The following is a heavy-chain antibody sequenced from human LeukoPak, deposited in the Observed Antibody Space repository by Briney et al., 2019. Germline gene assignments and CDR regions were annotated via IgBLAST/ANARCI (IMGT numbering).Heavy chain of an antibody. Sequence: ASVKVSCKASGYTFTGYYMHWVRQAPGQGLEWMGWINPNSGGTNYAQKFQGRVTMTRGTSISTAYMELSRLRSDDTAVYYCARSGIAVAGRGLVDYWGQGTLVTVSS. V-gene: IGHV1-2*02. CDR2: INPNSGGT. CDR1: GYTFTGYY. D-gene: IGHD6-19*01. CDR3: ARSGIAVAGRGLVDY. J-gene: IGHJ4*02.